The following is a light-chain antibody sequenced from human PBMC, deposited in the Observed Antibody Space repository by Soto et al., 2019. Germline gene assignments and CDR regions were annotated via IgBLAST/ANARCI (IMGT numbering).Light chain of an antibody. CDR3: QAWDNSVI. J-gene: IGLJ2*01. CDR1: RLGGKY. Sequence: SYELTQPPSVSVSPGQTATMTCSGDRLGGKYVCWYQQKPGQSPVLVIYDDNKRPSWIPERFSGSNSGNTATLTISGTQPMDEADYYCQAWDNSVIFGGGTKLTVL. CDR2: DDN. V-gene: IGLV3-1*01.